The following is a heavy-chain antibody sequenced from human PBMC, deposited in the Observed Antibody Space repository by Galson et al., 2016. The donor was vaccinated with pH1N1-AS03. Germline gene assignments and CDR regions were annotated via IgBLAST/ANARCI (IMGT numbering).Heavy chain of an antibody. CDR1: GVSFSTHP. V-gene: IGHV1-69*13. CDR3: ATGIVGAPAAFDM. D-gene: IGHD1-26*01. J-gene: IGHJ3*02. CDR2: IIPVLGTS. Sequence: SVKVSCKASGVSFSTHPITWVRQAPGHGFDWMGGIIPVLGTSTNGKRFQGRVKITADESTTTSYMELSSLRHDDTAVYYCATGIVGAPAAFDMWGQGTLVTVPS.